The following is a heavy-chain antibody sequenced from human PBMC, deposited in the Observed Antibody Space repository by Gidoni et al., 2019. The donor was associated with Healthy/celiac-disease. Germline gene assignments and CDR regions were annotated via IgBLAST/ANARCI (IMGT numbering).Heavy chain of an antibody. Sequence: QVQLVASGGGVVQPGRSLRLSCAASGFTFSSYAMHWVRQAPGKGLEWVAVISYDGSNKYYADSVKGRFTISRDNSKNTLYLQMNSLRAEDTAVYYCARDRGDYYFDYWGQGTLVTVSS. CDR1: GFTFSSYA. J-gene: IGHJ4*02. D-gene: IGHD2-21*02. CDR3: ARDRGDYYFDY. CDR2: ISYDGSNK. V-gene: IGHV3-30*01.